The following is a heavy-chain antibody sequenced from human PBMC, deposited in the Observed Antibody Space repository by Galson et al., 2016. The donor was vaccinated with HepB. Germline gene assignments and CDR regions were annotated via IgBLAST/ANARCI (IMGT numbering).Heavy chain of an antibody. CDR3: ARDQMETSISFDL. Sequence: CTVSGGSINSYYWSWIRQPPGKGLEWIGYIYYSGNTNYNSSLKGRVIISVDTSKNQFSLKLSSVTAADTAVYYCARDQMETSISFDLWGRGTLVTVSS. CDR2: IYYSGNT. V-gene: IGHV4-59*01. CDR1: GGSINSYY. J-gene: IGHJ2*01. D-gene: IGHD1-1*01.